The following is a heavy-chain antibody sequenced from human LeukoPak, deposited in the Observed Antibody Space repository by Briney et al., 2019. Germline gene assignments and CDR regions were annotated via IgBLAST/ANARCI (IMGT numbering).Heavy chain of an antibody. CDR3: ARAGVYYDILTGYSDYYYMDV. CDR1: GGSISSHY. V-gene: IGHV4-59*11. D-gene: IGHD3-9*01. CDR2: IYYSGST. J-gene: IGHJ6*03. Sequence: SESLSLTCTVSGGSISSHYWSWIRQPPGKGLEWIGYIYYSGSTNYNPSLKSRVTISVDTSKNQFSLKLSSVTAADTAVYYCARAGVYYDILTGYSDYYYMDVWGKGTTVTVSS.